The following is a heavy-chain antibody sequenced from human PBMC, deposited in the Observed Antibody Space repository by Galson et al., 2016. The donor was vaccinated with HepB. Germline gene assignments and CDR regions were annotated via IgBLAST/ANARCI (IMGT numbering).Heavy chain of an antibody. CDR3: AKDLGKSVGTIAY. J-gene: IGHJ4*02. Sequence: SLRLSCAGSGFTLGNYAMHWVRQPPGKGLEWVSGISWNTGNKVYADSVRDRFTISRDNAKNSLYLQMNSLRAEDTALYYCAKDLGKSVGTIAYWGQGALVTVSS. V-gene: IGHV3-9*01. D-gene: IGHD5/OR15-5a*01. CDR2: ISWNTGNK. CDR1: GFTLGNYA.